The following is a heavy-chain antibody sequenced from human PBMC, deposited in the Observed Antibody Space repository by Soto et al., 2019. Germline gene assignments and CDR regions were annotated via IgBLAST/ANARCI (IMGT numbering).Heavy chain of an antibody. CDR3: ASGGQQLVSDYYYYGMDV. J-gene: IGHJ6*02. Sequence: SVKVSCKASGGTFSSCAISWVRQAPGQGLEWMGGIIPIFGTANYAQKFQGRVTITADKSTSTAYMELSSLRSEDTAVYYCASGGQQLVSDYYYYGMDVWGQGTTVTVSS. D-gene: IGHD6-13*01. CDR2: IIPIFGTA. CDR1: GGTFSSCA. V-gene: IGHV1-69*06.